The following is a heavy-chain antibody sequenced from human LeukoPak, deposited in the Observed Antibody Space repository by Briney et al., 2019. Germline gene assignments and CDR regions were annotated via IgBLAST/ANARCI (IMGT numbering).Heavy chain of an antibody. CDR1: GFTFSSYC. CDR3: ARESAYCSSTSCYLDN. V-gene: IGHV3-33*01. D-gene: IGHD2-2*01. CDR2: IWVDGSNK. J-gene: IGHJ4*02. Sequence: GRALRLSCAASGFTFSSYCMHGVRQAPGKGLEWVAVIWVDGSNKSYADSVKGRFTISRDNSKNTLYLQMIGLRAEDTAVYYCARESAYCSSTSCYLDNWGQGTLVTVSS.